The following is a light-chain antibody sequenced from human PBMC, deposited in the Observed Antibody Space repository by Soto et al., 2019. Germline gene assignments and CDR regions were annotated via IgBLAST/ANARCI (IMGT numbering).Light chain of an antibody. V-gene: IGLV1-47*02. CDR1: SSNIGSNY. J-gene: IGLJ3*02. CDR3: AAWDDSLSGPV. Sequence: QSVLTQPPSASGSPGQRVTISCSGSSSNIGSNYVYWYQQLPGTAPTLLIYSNNQRPSGVPARFSGSKSGTSASLAISGLRSEDEADYYCAAWDDSLSGPVFGGGTKVTVL. CDR2: SNN.